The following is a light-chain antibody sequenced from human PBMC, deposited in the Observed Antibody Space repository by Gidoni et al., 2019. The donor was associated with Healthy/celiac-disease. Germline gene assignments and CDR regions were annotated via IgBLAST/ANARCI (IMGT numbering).Light chain of an antibody. CDR1: QSVSSSY. CDR3: QQYGSSPIX. Sequence: ELVLTQSPGTLSLSPGERATLSCRASQSVSSSYLAWYQQKPGQAPRLLIYGASSRATGIPDRFSGSGSGTDFTLTISRLEPEDFAVYYCQQYGSSPIXFXQGTRLEIK. J-gene: IGKJ5*01. CDR2: GAS. V-gene: IGKV3-20*01.